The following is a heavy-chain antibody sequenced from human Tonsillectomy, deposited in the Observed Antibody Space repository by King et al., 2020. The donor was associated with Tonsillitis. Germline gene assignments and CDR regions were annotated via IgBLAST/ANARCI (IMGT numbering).Heavy chain of an antibody. Sequence: QLVQSGGEVKKPGASAKVSCKASGYTFTSYGISWVRQAPGQGLEWMGWISTYNGNTNYAQKLQGRVTMTTNTSTSTAYMELRSLRVDDTAVYYCARDSQDYGVYYGADYWGQGTLVTVSS. J-gene: IGHJ4*02. D-gene: IGHD4-17*01. CDR2: ISTYNGNT. CDR1: GYTFTSYG. V-gene: IGHV1-18*04. CDR3: ARDSQDYGVYYGADY.